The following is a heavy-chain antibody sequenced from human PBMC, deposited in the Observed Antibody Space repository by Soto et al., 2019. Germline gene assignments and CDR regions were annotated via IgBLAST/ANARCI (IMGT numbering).Heavy chain of an antibody. CDR3: ARDSRVVVAATKAFDI. V-gene: IGHV4-31*03. Sequence: SETLSLTCTVSGGSISSGGYYWSWIRQHPGKGLEWIGYIYYSGSTYYNPSLKSRVTISVDTSKNQFSLKLSSVTAADTAVYYCARDSRVVVAATKAFDIWGQGTMVTVSS. CDR1: GGSISSGGYY. D-gene: IGHD2-15*01. J-gene: IGHJ3*02. CDR2: IYYSGST.